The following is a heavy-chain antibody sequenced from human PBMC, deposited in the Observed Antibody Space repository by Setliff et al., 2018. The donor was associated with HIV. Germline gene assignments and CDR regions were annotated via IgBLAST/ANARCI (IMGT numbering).Heavy chain of an antibody. CDR2: INSAERT. Sequence: GALRLSCAASGFSFSNYAMTWVRQAPGKGLEWVSTINSAERTFYAKSVKGRFTISRDNSKNTLSLQMNSLGAEDTAIYYCARGGDYFDYWGQGTLVTVSS. J-gene: IGHJ4*02. CDR3: ARGGDYFDY. CDR1: GFSFSNYA. V-gene: IGHV3-23*01.